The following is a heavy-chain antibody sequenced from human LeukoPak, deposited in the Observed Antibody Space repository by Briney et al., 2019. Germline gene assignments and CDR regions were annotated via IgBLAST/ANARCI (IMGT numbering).Heavy chain of an antibody. D-gene: IGHD6-19*01. CDR2: TYYRSKWYN. CDR3: ARDAPIAVAGDPYYYYGMDV. Sequence: SQTLSLTCAISGDIVSSNNAAWNWIRQSPSRGLEWLGRTYYRSKWYNDYAVSVKSRITINPDTSKNQFSLQLNSVTPEDTAVYYCARDAPIAVAGDPYYYYGMDVWGQGTTVTVSS. CDR1: GDIVSSNNAA. J-gene: IGHJ6*02. V-gene: IGHV6-1*01.